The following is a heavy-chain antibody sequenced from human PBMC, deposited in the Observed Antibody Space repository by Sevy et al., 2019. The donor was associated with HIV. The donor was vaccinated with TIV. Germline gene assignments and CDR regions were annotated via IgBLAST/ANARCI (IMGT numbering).Heavy chain of an antibody. CDR3: ARARGYSGYDWGNWFDP. CDR2: ISSSGSTI. J-gene: IGHJ5*02. D-gene: IGHD5-12*01. CDR1: GFTLSDYY. Sequence: GGSLRLSCAASGFTLSDYYMTWIRQAPGKGLEWLSYISSSGSTISYADSEKGRFTISRDNAKNSLYLQMNSLRAEDTAVYYCARARGYSGYDWGNWFDPWGQGTLVTVSS. V-gene: IGHV3-11*04.